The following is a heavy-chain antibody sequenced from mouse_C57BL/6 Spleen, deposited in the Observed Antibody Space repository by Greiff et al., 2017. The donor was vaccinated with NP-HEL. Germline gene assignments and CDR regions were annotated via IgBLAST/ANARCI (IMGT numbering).Heavy chain of an antibody. CDR2: IWSGGST. V-gene: IGHV2-2*01. CDR1: GFSFTSYG. Sequence: VHLVESGPGLVQPSQRLSITCTVSGFSFTSYGVHWVRQSPGKGLEWLGVIWSGGSTDYNAAFISRLSISKDNSKSKVFFKMNSLQADDTAIYYCARSSIATVVAEAWYFDVWGAGTTVTVSS. J-gene: IGHJ1*01. CDR3: ARSSIATVVAEAWYFDV. D-gene: IGHD1-1*01.